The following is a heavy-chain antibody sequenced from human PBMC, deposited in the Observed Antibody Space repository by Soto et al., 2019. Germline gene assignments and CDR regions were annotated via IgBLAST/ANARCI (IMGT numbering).Heavy chain of an antibody. CDR2: ISSSTSYV. CDR3: ARDPSEGRVGNWFES. D-gene: IGHD2-2*01. J-gene: IGHJ5*01. V-gene: IGHV3-21*02. CDR1: GFTFSRYG. Sequence: EVQLVESGGGRVKPGGSLRLSCAASGFTFSRYGMNWLRQAPGKGLEWVASISSSTSYVYYADSVKGRFSTSRDNAKNILYLEMYGLRTEDTAVYYCARDPSEGRVGNWFESWGQGTLVTVSS.